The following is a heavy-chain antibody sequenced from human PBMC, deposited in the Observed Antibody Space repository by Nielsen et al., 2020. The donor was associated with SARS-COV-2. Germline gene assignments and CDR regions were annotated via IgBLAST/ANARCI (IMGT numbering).Heavy chain of an antibody. Sequence: GESLKISCAASGFTFSNYAMSWVRQAPGKGLEWVAVISYDGSNKYYADSVKGRFTISRDNSKNTLYLQMNGLRAEDTAIYYCARDGRIGYGVYLDYWGQGTPVTVSS. CDR3: ARDGRIGYGVYLDY. J-gene: IGHJ4*02. D-gene: IGHD5-12*01. V-gene: IGHV3-30-3*01. CDR2: ISYDGSNK. CDR1: GFTFSNYA.